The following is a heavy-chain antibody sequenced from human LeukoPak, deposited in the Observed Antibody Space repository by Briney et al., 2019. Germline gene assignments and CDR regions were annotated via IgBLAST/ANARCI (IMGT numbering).Heavy chain of an antibody. CDR2: SDLEDGET. J-gene: IGHJ6*02. V-gene: IGHV1-24*01. Sequence: SVKVSCKVSGDSLTDLSKHWVRQAPGKGLEWMGGSDLEDGETVYAQKFEDRLIVTEDTSTGTAYMELRSLTSEDTALYYCATGASTAMRGLDVWGQGTTVTVSS. CDR1: GDSLTDLS. CDR3: ATGASTAMRGLDV. D-gene: IGHD2-2*01.